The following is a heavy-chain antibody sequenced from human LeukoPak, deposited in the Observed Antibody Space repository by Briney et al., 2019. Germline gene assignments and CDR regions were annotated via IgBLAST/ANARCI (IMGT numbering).Heavy chain of an antibody. Sequence: SETLSLTCAVYGGSFSGYYWSWIRQPPGKGLDWIGEINHSGSTNYNPSLKSRVTISVDTSKNQFSLKLSSVTAADTAVYYCARGSYDSSGYYLNWFDPWGQGTLVTVSS. CDR2: INHSGST. D-gene: IGHD3-22*01. CDR3: ARGSYDSSGYYLNWFDP. J-gene: IGHJ5*02. V-gene: IGHV4-34*01. CDR1: GGSFSGYY.